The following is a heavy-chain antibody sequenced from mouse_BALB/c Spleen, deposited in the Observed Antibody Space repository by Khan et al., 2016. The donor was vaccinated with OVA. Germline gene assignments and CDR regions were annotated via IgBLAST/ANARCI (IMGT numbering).Heavy chain of an antibody. CDR2: ISYSGRT. D-gene: IGHD1-1*01. CDR1: GYSITSNYA. J-gene: IGHJ4*01. Sequence: EVQLQESGPGLVKPSQSLSLTCTVTGYSITSNYAWNWIRQFPGNKLEWMGYISYSGRTSYIPSLKSRISITRDTSKNQFFLQLNSVTTEDTATXYCARGNYYGYAMDYWGQGTSVTVSS. CDR3: ARGNYYGYAMDY. V-gene: IGHV3-2*02.